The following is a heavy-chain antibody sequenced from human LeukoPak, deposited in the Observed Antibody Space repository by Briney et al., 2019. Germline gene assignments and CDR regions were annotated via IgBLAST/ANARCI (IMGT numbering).Heavy chain of an antibody. J-gene: IGHJ4*02. V-gene: IGHV4-38-2*02. CDR3: AREDPLVAARGLDY. Sequence: SETLSLTCTVSGYSISSGYYWGWIRQPPGKGLEWIGSIYHSGSTYYNPSLKSRVTISVDTSKNQFSLRLSSVTAADTAVYYCAREDPLVAARGLDYWGQGTLVTVSS. D-gene: IGHD2-15*01. CDR1: GYSISSGYY. CDR2: IYHSGST.